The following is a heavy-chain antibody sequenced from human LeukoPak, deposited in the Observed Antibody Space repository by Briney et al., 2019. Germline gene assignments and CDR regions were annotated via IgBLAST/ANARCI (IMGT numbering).Heavy chain of an antibody. V-gene: IGHV3-23*01. Sequence: GGSLRLSCAASGFTFSSYAMSWVRQAPGKGLEWVSAISGSGGSTYYADSVKGRFTISRDNSKNTLYLQMNSLRAEDTAVYYCAKDAIFGVVTPTGGFDPWGQGTLVTVSS. CDR2: ISGSGGST. CDR1: GFTFSSYA. CDR3: AKDAIFGVVTPTGGFDP. J-gene: IGHJ5*02. D-gene: IGHD3-3*01.